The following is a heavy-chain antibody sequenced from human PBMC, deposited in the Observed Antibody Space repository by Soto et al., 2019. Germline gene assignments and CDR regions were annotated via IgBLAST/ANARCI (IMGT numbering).Heavy chain of an antibody. D-gene: IGHD1-20*01. V-gene: IGHV4-61*01. J-gene: IGHJ1*01. CDR3: ARGPFFARYQPFAA. Sequence: SGTLSLTCSVSGGSISSGYYYWSWIRQPPGEGLEWIGYIHVSGNTYHNPSLKSPVTISIDTSKTQFFLTLTSVTAADTAVYYCARGPFFARYQPFAARGRGILVTVSS. CDR2: IHVSGNT. CDR1: GGSISSGYYY.